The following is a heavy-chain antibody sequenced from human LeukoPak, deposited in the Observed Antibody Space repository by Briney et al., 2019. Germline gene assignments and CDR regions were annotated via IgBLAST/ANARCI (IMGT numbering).Heavy chain of an antibody. CDR2: IYHRRSA. Sequence: PSETLSLTCTVSGGSISSYYWTWIRQPPGKGLEWIGYIYHRRSANYNPSLKSRLSISVDTSKNQFSLTLSSVTAADAAVYYCARAGDYYVSGSYLGHWGQGTLVTVSS. D-gene: IGHD3-10*01. V-gene: IGHV4-59*01. CDR3: ARAGDYYVSGSYLGH. CDR1: GGSISSYY. J-gene: IGHJ4*02.